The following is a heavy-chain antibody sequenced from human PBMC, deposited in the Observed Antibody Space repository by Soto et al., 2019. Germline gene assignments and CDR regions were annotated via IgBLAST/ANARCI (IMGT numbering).Heavy chain of an antibody. D-gene: IGHD7-27*01. CDR2: MNPDRGNT. CDR3: ATWTGLGDY. J-gene: IGHJ4*02. Sequence: QVQLVQSGAEVKKPGASVKVSCKASGYSFTSYEINWLRQATGQGLEWLGWMNPDRGNTGYGEKFQGRRTMTRNTAISTAYMELSSLRYEDTAVYYCATWTGLGDYWGQGTLVTVSS. V-gene: IGHV1-8*01. CDR1: GYSFTSYE.